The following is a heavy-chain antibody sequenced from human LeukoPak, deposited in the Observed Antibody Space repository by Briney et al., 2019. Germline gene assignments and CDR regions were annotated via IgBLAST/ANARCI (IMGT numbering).Heavy chain of an antibody. CDR2: INHSGST. V-gene: IGHV4-34*01. J-gene: IGHJ4*02. Sequence: PSETLSLTCAVYGGSFSGYYWGWIRQPPGKGLEWIGEINHSGSTNYNPSLKSRVTISVDTSKNQFSLKLSSVTAADTAVYYCAGTYCSGGSCYEGYYFDYWGQGTLVTVPS. D-gene: IGHD2-15*01. CDR3: AGTYCSGGSCYEGYYFDY. CDR1: GGSFSGYY.